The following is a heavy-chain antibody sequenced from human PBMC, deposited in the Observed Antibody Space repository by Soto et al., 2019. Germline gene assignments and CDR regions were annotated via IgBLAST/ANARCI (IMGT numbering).Heavy chain of an antibody. J-gene: IGHJ6*01. CDR1: GYSFTSYW. Sequence: GESLKISCKGSGYSFTSYWIGWVRQMAGKGLEWMGIIYPGDSDTRYSPSFQGQVTISADKSISTAYLQWSSLKASDTAMYYCARHRSYYDSSGADYYYYGMDVWGQGTTDIGSS. CDR3: ARHRSYYDSSGADYYYYGMDV. CDR2: IYPGDSDT. D-gene: IGHD3-22*01. V-gene: IGHV5-51*01.